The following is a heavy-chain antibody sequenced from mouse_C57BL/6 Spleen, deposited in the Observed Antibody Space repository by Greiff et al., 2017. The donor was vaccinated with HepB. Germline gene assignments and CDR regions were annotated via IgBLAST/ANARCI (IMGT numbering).Heavy chain of an antibody. J-gene: IGHJ3*01. Sequence: VQLQQPGAELVKPGASVKLSCKASGYTFTSYWMHWVKQRPGRGLEWIGEIDPSDSYTNYNQKFKGKSTLTVDKSSSTAYMQLSSLTSEDSAVYYCARTGDYDGWFAYWGQGTLVTVSA. CDR2: IDPSDSYT. CDR1: GYTFTSYW. CDR3: ARTGDYDGWFAY. V-gene: IGHV1-69*01. D-gene: IGHD2-4*01.